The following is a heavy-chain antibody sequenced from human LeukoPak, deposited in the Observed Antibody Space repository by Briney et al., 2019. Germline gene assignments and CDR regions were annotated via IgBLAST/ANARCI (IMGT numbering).Heavy chain of an antibody. J-gene: IGHJ4*02. CDR2: IYTGGSS. CDR1: GDSISSYY. D-gene: IGHD2-15*01. Sequence: SETLSHTCTVSGDSISSYYWSWIRRPAGKGLEWIGRIYTGGSSNYNPSLKSRVTMSVDTSKNQFSLKLTPVTAADTAVYYCARGSSGARFDYWGQGTLVTVSS. V-gene: IGHV4-4*07. CDR3: ARGSSGARFDY.